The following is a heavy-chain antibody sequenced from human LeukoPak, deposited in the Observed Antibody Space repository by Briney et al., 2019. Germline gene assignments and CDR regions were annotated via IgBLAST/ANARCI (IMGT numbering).Heavy chain of an antibody. Sequence: GGSLRLSCAASGFTFSSYWMHWVRQAPGKGLVWVSRINSDGSSTSYADSVKGRFTISRDNAKNTLYLQMNSLRAEDTAVYYCAKEDSGSYYSSYFDYWGQGTLVTVSS. CDR1: GFTFSSYW. V-gene: IGHV3-74*01. D-gene: IGHD1-26*01. J-gene: IGHJ4*02. CDR2: INSDGSST. CDR3: AKEDSGSYYSSYFDY.